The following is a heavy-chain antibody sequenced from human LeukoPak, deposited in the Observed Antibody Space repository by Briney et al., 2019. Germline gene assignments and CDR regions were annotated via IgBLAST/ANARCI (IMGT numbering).Heavy chain of an antibody. Sequence: GGSLRLSCAASGFTFSSYAMSWVRQAPGKGLECVSAISGSGGSTYYAASVKGRFTISRDNSKNALYLQMNSLRAEGTAVYYCAKDILYYDNSGYPRLGDYYGMDVWGQGTTVTVSS. CDR2: ISGSGGST. J-gene: IGHJ6*02. V-gene: IGHV3-23*01. CDR1: GFTFSSYA. CDR3: AKDILYYDNSGYPRLGDYYGMDV. D-gene: IGHD3-22*01.